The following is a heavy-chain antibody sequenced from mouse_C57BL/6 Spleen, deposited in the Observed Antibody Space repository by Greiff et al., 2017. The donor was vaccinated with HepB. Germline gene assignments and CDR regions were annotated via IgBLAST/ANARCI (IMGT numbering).Heavy chain of an antibody. CDR1: GYTFTSYG. J-gene: IGHJ3*01. Sequence: QVQLQQSGAELARPGASVKLSCKASGYTFTSYGISWVKQRTGQGLEWIGEIYPRSGNTYYNEKFKGKATLTADKSSSTAYMELRSLTSEDSAVYFGAPAYYSNYDWFAYWGQGTLVTVSA. D-gene: IGHD2-5*01. CDR3: APAYYSNYDWFAY. V-gene: IGHV1-81*01. CDR2: IYPRSGNT.